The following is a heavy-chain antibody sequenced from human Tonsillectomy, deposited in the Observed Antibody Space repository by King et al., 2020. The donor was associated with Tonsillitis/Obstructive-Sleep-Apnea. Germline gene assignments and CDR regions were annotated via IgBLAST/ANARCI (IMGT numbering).Heavy chain of an antibody. CDR3: ARGLSGSPSLYGMDV. D-gene: IGHD1-26*01. V-gene: IGHV4-34*01. Sequence: VQLQQWGAGLLKPSETLSLTCAVYGGSFSGYYWSWIRQPPGKGLEWIGEINHSGSTNYNPSLKSRVTISVDTSKIQFSLRLSSVTAADTAVYHCARGLSGSPSLYGMDVWGQGTTVTVPS. CDR2: INHSGST. J-gene: IGHJ6*02. CDR1: GGSFSGYY.